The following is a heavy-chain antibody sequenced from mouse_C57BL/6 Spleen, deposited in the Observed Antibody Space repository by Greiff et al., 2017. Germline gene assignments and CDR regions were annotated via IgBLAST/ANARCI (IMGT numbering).Heavy chain of an antibody. CDR1: GYTFTSYW. Sequence: QVQLQQPGAELVRPGSSVKLSCKASGYTFTSYWMHLVKQRPIQGLEWIGNIDPSDSETHYNQKFKDKATLTVDKSSSTAYMQLSSLTSEDSAVYYCARGITTVVHWYFDVWGTGTTVTVSS. CDR3: ARGITTVVHWYFDV. V-gene: IGHV1-52*01. CDR2: IDPSDSET. J-gene: IGHJ1*03. D-gene: IGHD1-1*01.